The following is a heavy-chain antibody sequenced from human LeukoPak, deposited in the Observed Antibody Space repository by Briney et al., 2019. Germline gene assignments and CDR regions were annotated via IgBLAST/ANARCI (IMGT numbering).Heavy chain of an antibody. CDR1: GFTFSSYA. CDR2: ISSNGGGT. J-gene: IGHJ5*02. V-gene: IGHV3-64D*06. CDR3: VKDPRIVVVPAAIGWFDP. Sequence: PGGSLRLSCSASGFTFSSYAMHWVRQAPGKGLEYVSAISSNGGGTYYADSVKGRFTISRDNSKNTLYLQMSSLRAEDTAVYYCVKDPRIVVVPAAIGWFDPWGQGTLVTVSS. D-gene: IGHD2-2*01.